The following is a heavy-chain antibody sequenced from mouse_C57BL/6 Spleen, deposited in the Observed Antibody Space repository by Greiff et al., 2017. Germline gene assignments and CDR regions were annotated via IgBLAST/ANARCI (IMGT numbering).Heavy chain of an antibody. V-gene: IGHV14-4*01. J-gene: IGHJ3*01. CDR3: TTLYDGYYSFAY. CDR2: IDPENGDT. CDR1: GFNIKDDY. D-gene: IGHD2-3*01. Sequence: EVQLQQSGAELVRPGASVKLSCTASGFNIKDDYMHWVKQRPEQGLEWIGWIDPENGDTEYASKFQGKATITADTSSNTAYLQLSSLTSEDTAVYYCTTLYDGYYSFAYWAQGTLVTVSA.